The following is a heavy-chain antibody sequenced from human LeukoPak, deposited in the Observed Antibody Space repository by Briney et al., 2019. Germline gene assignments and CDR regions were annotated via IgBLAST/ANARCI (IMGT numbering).Heavy chain of an antibody. D-gene: IGHD6-19*01. CDR3: AKDLGGGSGCYDL. CDR2: ISYDGSNK. J-gene: IGHJ2*01. CDR1: GFTFSSYG. Sequence: GGSLRLSCAASGFTFSSYGMHWVRQAPGKGLEWVAIISYDGSNKYYADSVQGRFTISRDNSKNTLYLQMNSLRAEDTAVYYCAKDLGGGSGCYDLWGRGTLVTVFS. V-gene: IGHV3-30*18.